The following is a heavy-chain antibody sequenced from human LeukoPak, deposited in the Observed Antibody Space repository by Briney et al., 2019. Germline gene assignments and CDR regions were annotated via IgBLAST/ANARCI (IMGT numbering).Heavy chain of an antibody. V-gene: IGHV3-9*01. CDR3: AKALGGYDGPGDI. Sequence: GRSLRLSCAASGFTFDDYAMHWVRQAPGKGLEGVSGISWNSGGIGYADSVKGRFTISRDNAKNSLYLQMNSLRAEDTALYYCAKALGGYDGPGDIWGQGTMVTVSS. CDR2: ISWNSGGI. D-gene: IGHD3-10*01. J-gene: IGHJ3*02. CDR1: GFTFDDYA.